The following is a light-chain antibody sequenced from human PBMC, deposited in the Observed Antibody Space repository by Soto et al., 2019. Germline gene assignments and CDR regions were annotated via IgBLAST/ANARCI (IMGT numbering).Light chain of an antibody. Sequence: DVVMTESPLSLSVTLGQPASISCKSSQTLVHGDGNTYLHWFQQRPGQSPRRLIYYVSNRDSGVPDRFSGSGSGTDFALKISRVEAEDVGLYFCLKGTHWPYTFGQGTRLEI. CDR1: QTLVHGDGNTY. CDR3: LKGTHWPYT. V-gene: IGKV2-30*02. CDR2: YVS. J-gene: IGKJ2*01.